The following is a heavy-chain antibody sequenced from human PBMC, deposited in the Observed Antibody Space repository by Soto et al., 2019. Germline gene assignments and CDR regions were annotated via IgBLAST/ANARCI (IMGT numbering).Heavy chain of an antibody. J-gene: IGHJ4*02. CDR2: INSDGSST. CDR1: GCTFISYW. Sequence: GGSLRLSCAASGCTFISYWMHWVRQAPGKGLVWVSRINSDGSSTNYADSVKGRFTISRDNAKNTLYLQMNSLRAEDTAVYYCASLGRTGDFDYWGQGTLVTVSS. D-gene: IGHD7-27*01. V-gene: IGHV3-74*01. CDR3: ASLGRTGDFDY.